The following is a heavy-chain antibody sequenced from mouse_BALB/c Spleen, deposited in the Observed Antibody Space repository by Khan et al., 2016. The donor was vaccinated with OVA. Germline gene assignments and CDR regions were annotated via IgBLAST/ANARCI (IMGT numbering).Heavy chain of an antibody. CDR1: GYTFTDYS. CDR2: INTETGEP. J-gene: IGHJ1*01. CDR3: ARNGYYSYWYFDV. Sequence: QIQLVQSGPNLKKPGETVKISCKASGYTFTDYSMHWVKQAPGKGLKWMGWINTETGEPTYADDFKGRFAFSLETSSSTAYLQINNLKNEDTATYVCARNGYYSYWYFDVWGAGTTVTVSS. V-gene: IGHV9-2-1*01. D-gene: IGHD2-3*01.